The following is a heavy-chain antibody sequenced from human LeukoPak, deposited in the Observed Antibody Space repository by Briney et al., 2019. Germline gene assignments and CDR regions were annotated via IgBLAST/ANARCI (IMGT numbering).Heavy chain of an antibody. CDR1: GGTFSSYA. V-gene: IGHV1-69*01. CDR3: ARAPLRGYYDSSGRRQTDDY. J-gene: IGHJ4*02. Sequence: AASVKVSCKASGGTFSSYAISWVRQAPGQGLEWMGGIIPIFGTANYAQKFQGRVTITADESTSTAYMELSSLRSDDTAVYYCARAPLRGYYDSSGRRQTDDYWGQGTLVTVSS. D-gene: IGHD3-22*01. CDR2: IIPIFGTA.